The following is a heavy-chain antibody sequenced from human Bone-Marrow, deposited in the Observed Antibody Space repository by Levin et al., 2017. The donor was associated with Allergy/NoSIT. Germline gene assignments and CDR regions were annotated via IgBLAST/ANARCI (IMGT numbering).Heavy chain of an antibody. V-gene: IGHV1-18*01. Sequence: ASVKVSCKASDYTFSNFGVNWVRQAPGQGLEWMGWISTFSGDRKSAQKFQGRVTLTADTSTSTAYMELRSLRSDDTAVYYCARDAKAYCSSSGCYRGTWFDPWGQGTLVIVSS. J-gene: IGHJ5*02. CDR3: ARDAKAYCSSSGCYRGTWFDP. CDR2: ISTFSGDR. CDR1: DYTFSNFG. D-gene: IGHD2-2*02.